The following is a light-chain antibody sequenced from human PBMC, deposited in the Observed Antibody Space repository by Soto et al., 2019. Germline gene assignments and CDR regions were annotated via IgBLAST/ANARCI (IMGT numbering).Light chain of an antibody. V-gene: IGKV1-39*01. Sequence: DIQMTQSPSSLSASVGDRVTITCRASQSISSYLNWYQQKPGKAPKLLIYAASSLQSGVLSRFSGSGSGTDFTLTISSLHPEDFATYYCQQSYSTPRTFGQGTKVDIK. J-gene: IGKJ1*01. CDR2: AAS. CDR1: QSISSY. CDR3: QQSYSTPRT.